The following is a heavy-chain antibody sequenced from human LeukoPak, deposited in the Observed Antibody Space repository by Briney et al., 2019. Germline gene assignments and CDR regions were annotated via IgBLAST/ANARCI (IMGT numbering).Heavy chain of an antibody. CDR2: FDPEDGET. CDR1: GYTLTELS. V-gene: IGHV1-24*01. D-gene: IGHD2-15*01. CDR3: AREGIGGGLLKGYCSGGSCYGY. J-gene: IGHJ4*02. Sequence: ASVKVSCKVSGYTLTELSMHWVRQAPGKGLEWMGGFDPEDGETIYAQKFQGRVTMTEDTSTDTAYMELSRLRSDDTAVYYCAREGIGGGLLKGYCSGGSCYGYWGQGTLVTVSS.